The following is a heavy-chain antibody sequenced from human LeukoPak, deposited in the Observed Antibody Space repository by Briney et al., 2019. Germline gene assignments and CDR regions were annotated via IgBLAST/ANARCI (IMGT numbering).Heavy chain of an antibody. CDR3: ARERGGGYAGGY. D-gene: IGHD3-16*01. J-gene: IGHJ4*02. CDR1: GYTFTGYY. CDR2: ITPNSGDT. V-gene: IGHV1-2*02. Sequence: ASVKGTCKASGYTFTGYYMHWVRQAPGQGLEWMGWITPNSGDTNYAQKFQGRITMTRDTSISTAYMELSRLSSDDTAVYYCARERGGGYAGGYWGQRALVTVSS.